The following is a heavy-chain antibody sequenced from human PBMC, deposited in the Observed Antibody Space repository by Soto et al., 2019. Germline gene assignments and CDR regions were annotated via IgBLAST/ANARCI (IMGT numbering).Heavy chain of an antibody. CDR3: ARDSDDNVLTFSERFYGEHALDI. V-gene: IGHV3-7*01. D-gene: IGHD3-3*02. J-gene: IGHJ3*02. CDR1: GFNFGVYW. CDR2: IKFDASEK. Sequence: GGSLRLSCAASGFNFGVYWMSWVRQAPGKGLEWVATIKFDASEKKFVDSVKGRFTMSRDNAKNSLSLQMDSLRAEDTAVYYCARDSDDNVLTFSERFYGEHALDIWGQGTMATVSS.